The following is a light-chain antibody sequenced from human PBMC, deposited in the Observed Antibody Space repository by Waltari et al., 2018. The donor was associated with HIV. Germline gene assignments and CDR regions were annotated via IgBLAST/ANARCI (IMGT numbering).Light chain of an antibody. CDR1: SSAIGSYNL. CDR3: CSFAGSTSWV. J-gene: IGLJ3*02. Sequence: QSALTQPASVSGSPGQSITFSCTGTSSAIGSYNLVSWYQQPPGKAPRLMIYEVTKRPSGVSYRLSGSKAGNTASLTISGLQAEDEADYYCCSFAGSTSWVFGGGTKLTVL. V-gene: IGLV2-23*02. CDR2: EVT.